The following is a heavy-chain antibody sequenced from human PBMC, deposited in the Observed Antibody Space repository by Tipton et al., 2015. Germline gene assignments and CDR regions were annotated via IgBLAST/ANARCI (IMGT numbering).Heavy chain of an antibody. CDR2: INHSGST. D-gene: IGHD6-25*01. CDR3: TRDPAYYYGMDV. J-gene: IGHJ6*02. V-gene: IGHV4-4*02. Sequence: GLVKPSGTLSLTCAVSGGSISSSNWCSWVRQPPGKGLEWIGEINHSGSTNYNPSLKSRVTISVDTSKNQFSLQLNSVTPEDTAVYYCTRDPAYYYGMDVWGQGTTVTVSS. CDR1: GGSISSSNW.